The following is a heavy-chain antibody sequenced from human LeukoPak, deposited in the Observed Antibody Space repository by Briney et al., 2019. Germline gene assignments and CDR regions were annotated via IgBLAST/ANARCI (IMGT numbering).Heavy chain of an antibody. J-gene: IGHJ6*02. CDR2: ISWNSGSI. V-gene: IGHV3-9*01. CDR3: AKDISYHTGGYYYGMDV. Sequence: SGGSLRLSCAASGFTFDDYAMHWVRQAPGKGLEWVSGISWNSGSIGYADSVKGRFTISRDNAKNSLYLQMNSLRAEDTALYYCAKDISYHTGGYYYGMDVWGQGTTVTVSS. D-gene: IGHD5-18*01. CDR1: GFTFDDYA.